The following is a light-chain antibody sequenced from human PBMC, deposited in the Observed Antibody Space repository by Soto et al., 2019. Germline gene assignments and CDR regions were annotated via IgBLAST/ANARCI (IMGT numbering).Light chain of an antibody. CDR3: SSYTSSTTRV. J-gene: IGLJ3*02. Sequence: QSALTQPASVSGSPGQSITISCTGTSSDVGGFNYVPWYQQHPGKAPKLMIYSVSNRPSGVSNRFSGSKSGNTASLTISGLQAEDEADYYCSSYTSSTTRVFGGGTKLTVL. CDR1: SSDVGGFNY. V-gene: IGLV2-14*01. CDR2: SVS.